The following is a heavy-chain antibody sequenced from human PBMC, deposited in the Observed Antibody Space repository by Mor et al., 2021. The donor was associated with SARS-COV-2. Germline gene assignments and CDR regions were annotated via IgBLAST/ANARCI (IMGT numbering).Heavy chain of an antibody. CDR3: ARGPTLGSFDY. J-gene: IGHJ4*02. D-gene: IGHD3-16*01. V-gene: IGHV3-53*01. Sequence: YADSVKGRFTMSRDNSDNTLHLQMDSLRVDDTAVYLCARGPTLGSFDYWGQGTLVTVSS.